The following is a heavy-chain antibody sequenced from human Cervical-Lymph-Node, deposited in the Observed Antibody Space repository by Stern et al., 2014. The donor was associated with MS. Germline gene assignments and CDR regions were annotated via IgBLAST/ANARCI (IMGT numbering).Heavy chain of an antibody. CDR3: AREYYYDSSGYYPPHYYGMDV. J-gene: IGHJ6*02. V-gene: IGHV1-69*01. D-gene: IGHD3-22*01. CDR1: GGTFSSYA. Sequence: VQLVQSGAEVKKPGSSVKVSCKASGGTFSSYAISWVRQAPGQGLEWMGGIIPIFGTANYAQKFQGRVMITGDESTSTAYMELSSLRSEDTAVYYCAREYYYDSSGYYPPHYYGMDVWGQGTTVTVSS. CDR2: IIPIFGTA.